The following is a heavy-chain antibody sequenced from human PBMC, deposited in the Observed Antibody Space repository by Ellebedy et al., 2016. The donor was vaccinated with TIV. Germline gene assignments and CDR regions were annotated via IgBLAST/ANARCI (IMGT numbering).Heavy chain of an antibody. V-gene: IGHV1-8*02. CDR1: SNYP. D-gene: IGHD1-14*01. CDR2: IGPYNGHT. Sequence: AASVKVSCNASSNYPINWVRQAPGQGLEWMGWIGPYNGHTDYAHNLQGRVTMTRNTSISTAYMELSSLRSEDTAVYYCARGFRSAGYWGQGTLVTVSS. CDR3: ARGFRSAGY. J-gene: IGHJ4*02.